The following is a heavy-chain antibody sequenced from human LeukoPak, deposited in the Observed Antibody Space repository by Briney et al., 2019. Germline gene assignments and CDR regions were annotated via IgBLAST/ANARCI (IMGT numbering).Heavy chain of an antibody. CDR2: INPNSGDT. CDR1: GYTFTGYY. Sequence: ASVKVSCKASGYTFTGYYMHWVRQAPGQGLEWMGWINPNSGDTNYAQKFQGRVTMTRDTSISTAYMELSSLRSEDTAVYYCARKAKYYDFWSDPKGAFDIWGQGTMVTVSS. CDR3: ARKAKYYDFWSDPKGAFDI. V-gene: IGHV1-2*02. D-gene: IGHD3-3*01. J-gene: IGHJ3*02.